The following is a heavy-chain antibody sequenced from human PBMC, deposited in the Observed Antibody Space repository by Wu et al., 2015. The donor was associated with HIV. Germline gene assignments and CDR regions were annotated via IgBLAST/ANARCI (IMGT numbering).Heavy chain of an antibody. J-gene: IGHJ3*02. CDR3: ASSMVRGVIQDAFDI. V-gene: IGHV1-69*13. CDR1: GGTFNSYA. CDR2: IIPFFGTA. D-gene: IGHD3-10*01. Sequence: QVQLVQSGAEVRKPGSSMKVSCKASGGTFNSYAISWVRQAPGQGLEWMGRIIPFFGTANYAQKFQGRVTITADESTSTAFMEVSSLRSEDTAVYYCASSMVRGVIQDAFDIWGQGTMVIVSS.